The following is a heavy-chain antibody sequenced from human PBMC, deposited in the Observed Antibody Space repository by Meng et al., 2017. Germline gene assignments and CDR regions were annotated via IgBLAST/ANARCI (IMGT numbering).Heavy chain of an antibody. J-gene: IGHJ4*02. V-gene: IGHV4-4*02. CDR2: IYHSGST. D-gene: IGHD2-15*01. CDR1: GGSISSSNW. Sequence: QVQLQESGPGLVKPSGTLSLTCAVSGGSISSSNWWSWVRQPPGKGLEWIGEIYHSGSTNYNPSLKSRVTISVDKSKNQFSLKLSSVTAADTAVYYCTRWSIYCSGGSCYSFDYWGQGTLVTVS. CDR3: TRWSIYCSGGSCYSFDY.